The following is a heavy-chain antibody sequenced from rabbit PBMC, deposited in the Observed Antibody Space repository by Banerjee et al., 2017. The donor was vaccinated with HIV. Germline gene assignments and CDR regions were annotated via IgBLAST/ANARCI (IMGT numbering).Heavy chain of an antibody. D-gene: IGHD6-1*01. Sequence: SGFSFSNKYVMCWVRQAPGKGLEWIACINTNSGNAVYASWAKGRFTISKTSPTTVTLQMTSLTAADTATYFCARSYAGYAVDGVATFNLWGPGTLVTVS. CDR1: GFSFSNKYV. V-gene: IGHV1S40*01. CDR3: ARSYAGYAVDGVATFNL. J-gene: IGHJ4*01. CDR2: INTNSGNA.